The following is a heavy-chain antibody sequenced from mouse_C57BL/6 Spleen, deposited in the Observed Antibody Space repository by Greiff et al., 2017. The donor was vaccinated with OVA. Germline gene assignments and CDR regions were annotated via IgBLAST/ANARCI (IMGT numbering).Heavy chain of an antibody. CDR2: ISSGSSTI. D-gene: IGHD2-1*01. CDR3: ARPYGNYVNYAMDY. CDR1: GFTFSDYG. Sequence: EVQRVESGGGLVKPGGSLKLSCAASGFTFSDYGMHWVRQAPEKGLEWVAYISSGSSTIYYADTVKGRFTISRDNAKNTLFLQMTSLRSEDTAMYYCARPYGNYVNYAMDYWGQGTSVTVSS. J-gene: IGHJ4*01. V-gene: IGHV5-17*01.